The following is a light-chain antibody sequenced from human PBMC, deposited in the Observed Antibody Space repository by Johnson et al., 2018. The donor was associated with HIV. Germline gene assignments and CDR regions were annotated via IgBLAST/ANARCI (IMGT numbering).Light chain of an antibody. V-gene: IGLV1-51*02. CDR1: SSNIENYF. Sequence: QPVLTQPPSVSAAPGQRVNISCSGHSSNIENYFVSWYQQLQGAAPRLLIYEDYKRPSGIPDRFSGSKSGASATLGITGLQTGDEADYYCGVWDASLSPHYVFGPGTTITVL. CDR3: GVWDASLSPHYV. CDR2: EDY. J-gene: IGLJ1*01.